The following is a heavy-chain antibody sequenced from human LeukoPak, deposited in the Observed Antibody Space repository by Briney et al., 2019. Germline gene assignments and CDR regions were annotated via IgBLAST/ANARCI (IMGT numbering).Heavy chain of an antibody. CDR1: GGSFSGYY. V-gene: IGHV4-34*01. D-gene: IGHD5-12*01. Sequence: SETLSLTCAFYGGSFSGYYWSWIRQPPGKGLEWIGVINHSGSTNYNPSLKSQVTISVDTSKNQFSLKLSSVTGADTAVYYCARGNPTLDIVATTYYYYGMDVWGKGTTVTVSS. J-gene: IGHJ6*04. CDR3: ARGNPTLDIVATTYYYYGMDV. CDR2: INHSGST.